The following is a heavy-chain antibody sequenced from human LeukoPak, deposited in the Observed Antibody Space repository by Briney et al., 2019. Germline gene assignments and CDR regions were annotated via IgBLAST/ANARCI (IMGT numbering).Heavy chain of an antibody. D-gene: IGHD2-2*03. CDR3: AKHGYCSGISCFFDF. V-gene: IGHV3-23*01. CDR2: ISGSGPYT. J-gene: IGHJ4*02. CDR1: GFTFSSYA. Sequence: GGSLRLSCAASGFTFSSYAMSWVRQAPGKGLEWVSGISGSGPYTFYTDSVKGRFTISRDSSKNSLYLQMNSLRAEDTALYYCAKHGYCSGISCFFDFWGQGTLVTVSS.